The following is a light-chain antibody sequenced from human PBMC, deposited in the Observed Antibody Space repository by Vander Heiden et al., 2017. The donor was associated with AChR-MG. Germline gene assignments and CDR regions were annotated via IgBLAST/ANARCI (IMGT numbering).Light chain of an antibody. CDR3: SSYTTSSTL. CDR2: DVN. CDR1: NSNIGGDNY. Sequence: QSALTPPASVSGSPGPSITISCTGDNSNIGGDNYVSWYQQYPGKAPKVIIYDVNSRPSGISNRFSGSKSANTASLTISGLQAEDEAHYYCSSYTTSSTLFGGGTKVTVL. J-gene: IGLJ2*01. V-gene: IGLV2-14*03.